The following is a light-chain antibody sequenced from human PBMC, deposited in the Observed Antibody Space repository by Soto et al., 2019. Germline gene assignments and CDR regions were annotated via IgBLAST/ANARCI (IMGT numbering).Light chain of an antibody. CDR1: QGISSY. J-gene: IGKJ5*01. CDR2: AAS. V-gene: IGKV1-8*01. CDR3: QQYYSYPSIT. Sequence: AIRMTQSPSSLSASTGDRVTITCRASQGISSYLAWYQQKPGKAPKLLIYAASTLQSGVPSRFSGSGSGTDFTLAISCLQSDDLATYYGQQYYSYPSITFGQGTRLEIK.